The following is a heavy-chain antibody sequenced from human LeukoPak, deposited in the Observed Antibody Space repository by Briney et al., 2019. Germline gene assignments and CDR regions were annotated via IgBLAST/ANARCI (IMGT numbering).Heavy chain of an antibody. D-gene: IGHD1-20*01. Sequence: ASVKVSCKASGGTFSSYAISWVRQAPGQGLEWMGGIIPIFGTANYAQKFQGRVAITADESTSTAYMELSSLRSEDTAVYYCAEIGITGTPGQPSTFDYWGQGTLVTVSS. CDR2: IIPIFGTA. CDR3: AEIGITGTPGQPSTFDY. J-gene: IGHJ4*02. V-gene: IGHV1-69*01. CDR1: GGTFSSYA.